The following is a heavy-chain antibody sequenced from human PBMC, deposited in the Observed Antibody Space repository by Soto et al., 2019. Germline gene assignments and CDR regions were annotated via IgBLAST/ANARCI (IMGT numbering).Heavy chain of an antibody. CDR3: ARSQTTVTSYDY. CDR1: GGSVNSGDYY. J-gene: IGHJ4*02. V-gene: IGHV4-30-4*01. CDR2: IYYSGST. Sequence: PSETLSLTCSVSGGSVNSGDYYWSWIRQPPGKGLKWVGDIYYSGSTYYNPSLKSRVTVSLDTSKNQFSLKLSSVTAADTAVYYCARSQTTVTSYDYWGQGTLVTVSS. D-gene: IGHD4-17*01.